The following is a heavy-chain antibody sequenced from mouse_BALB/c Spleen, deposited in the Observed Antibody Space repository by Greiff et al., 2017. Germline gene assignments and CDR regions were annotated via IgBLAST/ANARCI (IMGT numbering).Heavy chain of an antibody. CDR1: GFTFSSYA. CDR3: ARRDGNYLSFDY. CDR2: ISSGGSYT. V-gene: IGHV5-9-3*01. J-gene: IGHJ2*01. Sequence: VQLKESGGGLVKPGGSLKLSCAASGFTFSSYAMSWVRQTPEKRLEWVATISSGGSYTYYPDSVKGRFTISRDNAKNTLYLQMSSLRSEDTAMYYCARRDGNYLSFDYWGQGTTLTVSS. D-gene: IGHD2-1*01.